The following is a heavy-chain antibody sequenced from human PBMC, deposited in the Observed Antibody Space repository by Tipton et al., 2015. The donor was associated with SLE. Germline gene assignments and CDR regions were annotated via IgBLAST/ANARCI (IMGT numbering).Heavy chain of an antibody. CDR2: IYYSGST. CDR3: ARDKAGEGSIA. J-gene: IGHJ1*01. V-gene: IGHV4-59*01. Sequence: TLSLTCTVSGGSISSYYWSWIRQPPGKGLEWIGYIYYSGSTNYNPSLKSRVTISVDTSKNQFSLKLSAVTAADTAVYYCARDKAGEGSIAWGQGTLVTVSS. CDR1: GGSISSYY. D-gene: IGHD3-16*01.